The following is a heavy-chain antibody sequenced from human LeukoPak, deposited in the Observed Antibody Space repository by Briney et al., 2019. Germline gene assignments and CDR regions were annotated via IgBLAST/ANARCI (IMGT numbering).Heavy chain of an antibody. CDR3: ARTTSYVSSYYFDY. CDR2: ISSNGGST. D-gene: IGHD3-16*01. CDR1: GFTFSSYA. Sequence: GGSLRLSCAASGFTFSSYAMHWVRQAPGKGLEYVSAISSNGGSTYYANSVKGRFTISRDNSKNTLYLQMGSLRAEDMAVYYCARTTSYVSSYYFDYWGQGTLVTVSS. J-gene: IGHJ4*02. V-gene: IGHV3-64*01.